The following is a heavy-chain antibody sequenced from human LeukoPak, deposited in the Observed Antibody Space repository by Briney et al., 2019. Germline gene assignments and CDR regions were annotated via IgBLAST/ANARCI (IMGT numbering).Heavy chain of an antibody. CDR2: IYYSGST. CDR3: ARRGSTVVTRRYYYYMDV. Sequence: SETLSLTCTVSGGSISSYYWSWIRQPPGKGLEWIGYIYYSGSTNYNPSLKSRVTISVDTSKNQFSLKLSSVTAADTAVYYCARRGSTVVTRRYYYYMDVWGKGTTVTISS. CDR1: GGSISSYY. J-gene: IGHJ6*03. D-gene: IGHD4-23*01. V-gene: IGHV4-59*12.